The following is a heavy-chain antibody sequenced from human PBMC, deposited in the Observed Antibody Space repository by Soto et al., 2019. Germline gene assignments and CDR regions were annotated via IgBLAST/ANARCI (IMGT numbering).Heavy chain of an antibody. J-gene: IGHJ5*02. CDR3: ARDVVTAVAGSVNWFDP. CDR1: GFSLRTYG. D-gene: IGHD6-19*01. CDR2: IRYDGTKK. Sequence: ESGGGVVQSGRSLTLSCAASGFSLRTYGIHWIRRAPGKGLEWVAFIRYDGTKKFYANSVKGRSTISKDNSNNILYLQMSGLRAEDTAVYYCARDVVTAVAGSVNWFDPWGQGTVGNVSS. V-gene: IGHV3-33*01.